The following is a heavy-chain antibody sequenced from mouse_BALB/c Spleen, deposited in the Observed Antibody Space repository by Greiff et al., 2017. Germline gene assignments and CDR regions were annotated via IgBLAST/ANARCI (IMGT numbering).Heavy chain of an antibody. J-gene: IGHJ2*01. CDR3: ARDKTGYFDY. CDR1: GFSLTSYG. CDR2: IWSGGST. Sequence: VQLVESGPGLVQPSQSLSITCTVSGFSLTSYGVHWVRQSPGKGLEWLGVIWSGGSTDYNAAFISRLSISKDNSKSQVFFKMNSLQTDDTARYYCARDKTGYFDYWGQGTTLTVSS. D-gene: IGHD4-1*01. V-gene: IGHV2-2*01.